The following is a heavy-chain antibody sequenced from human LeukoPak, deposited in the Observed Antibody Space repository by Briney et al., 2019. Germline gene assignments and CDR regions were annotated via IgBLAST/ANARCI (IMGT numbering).Heavy chain of an antibody. CDR3: ARETHIVVVPAESGYYYYYMDV. Sequence: PSETLSLTCTVSGGSISSSSYYWGWIRQPPGKGLEWIGSIYYSGSTYYNPSLKSRVTISVDTSKNQFSLKLSSVTAADTAVYYCARETHIVVVPAESGYYYYYMDVWGKGTTVTVSS. CDR1: GGSISSSSYY. D-gene: IGHD2-2*01. CDR2: IYYSGST. J-gene: IGHJ6*03. V-gene: IGHV4-39*07.